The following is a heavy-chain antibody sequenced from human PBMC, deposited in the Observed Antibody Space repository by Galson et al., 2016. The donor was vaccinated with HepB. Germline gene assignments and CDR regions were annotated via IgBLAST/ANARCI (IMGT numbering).Heavy chain of an antibody. D-gene: IGHD3-10*01. J-gene: IGHJ4*02. Sequence: SLRLSCAASGFSFNSFTMNWVRQAPGKGLEWLSSIDNSGDYIYYADSVSGRFTISRDNTKKSIYLQMNSLGADDTALYYCRRSTPMVRGEPVGDYWGQGTLVAVSP. CDR2: IDNSGDYI. CDR3: RRSTPMVRGEPVGDY. CDR1: GFSFNSFT. V-gene: IGHV3-21*01.